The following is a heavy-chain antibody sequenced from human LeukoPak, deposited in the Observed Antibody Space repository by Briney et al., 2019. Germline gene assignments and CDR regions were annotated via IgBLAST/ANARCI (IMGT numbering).Heavy chain of an antibody. Sequence: GGSLRLSCAASGFTFSSYAMHWVRQAPGKGLEWVAVISYDGSNKYYADSVKGRFTISRDNSKNTLYLQMNSLRAEDTGVYYCARDPFYRRRGWYGGHFDYWGQGTLVTVSS. CDR1: GFTFSSYA. CDR3: ARDPFYRRRGWYGGHFDY. D-gene: IGHD6-19*01. V-gene: IGHV3-30*04. CDR2: ISYDGSNK. J-gene: IGHJ4*02.